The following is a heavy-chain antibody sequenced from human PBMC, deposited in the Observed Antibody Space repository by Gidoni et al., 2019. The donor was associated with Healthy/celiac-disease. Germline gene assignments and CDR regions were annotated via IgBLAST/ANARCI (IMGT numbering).Heavy chain of an antibody. Sequence: EVQLMESGGGWVQPGGSLRRSSAASGFPVSSNYMSWVRQAPGKGLECVSFIYSGGSTYYADSVKGRFTISRDNSKNTLYLQMNSLRAEDTAVYYCARERGDGYCSGGSCFPYYFDYWGQGTLVTVSS. CDR3: ARERGDGYCSGGSCFPYYFDY. J-gene: IGHJ4*02. CDR2: IYSGGST. CDR1: GFPVSSNY. D-gene: IGHD2-15*01. V-gene: IGHV3-66*01.